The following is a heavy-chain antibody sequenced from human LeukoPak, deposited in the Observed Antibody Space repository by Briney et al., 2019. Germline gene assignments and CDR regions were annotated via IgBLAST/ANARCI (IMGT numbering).Heavy chain of an antibody. CDR1: GFSFLSFA. CDR3: AEYRTREAPPRNFDS. D-gene: IGHD1-14*01. CDR2: IGSDSGGI. V-gene: IGHV3-23*01. J-gene: IGHJ4*02. Sequence: GGSLRLSCAASGFSFLSFAMVWVRQAPGKGLQWVSVIGSDSGGIHYADSVKGRFTISRDNSKNTLYLQMNSLRADDTAIYYCAEYRTREAPPRNFDSWGQGTLVTVSS.